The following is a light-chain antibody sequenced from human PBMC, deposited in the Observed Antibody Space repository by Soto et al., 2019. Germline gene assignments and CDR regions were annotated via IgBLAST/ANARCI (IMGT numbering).Light chain of an antibody. CDR2: ATS. V-gene: IGKV3-20*01. CDR3: QQCATSPWT. J-gene: IGKJ1*01. CDR1: SSVPSIY. Sequence: EIVLTQSPGSLSLSPGERATLSCRASSSVPSIYLAWYQQKPGQAPRVLIYATSSRATGILDRFSGSGSGTDFTLTISRLEPEDFALYFCQQCATSPWTFGQGTKVEIK.